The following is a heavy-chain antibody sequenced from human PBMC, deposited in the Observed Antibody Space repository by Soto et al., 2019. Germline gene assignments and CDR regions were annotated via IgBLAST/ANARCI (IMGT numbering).Heavy chain of an antibody. V-gene: IGHV1-69*13. CDR2: IIPIFGTA. CDR3: ARGGRYRYGWYYFDP. CDR1: GGTFSSYA. Sequence: SVKVSCKASGGTFSSYAISWVRQAPGQGLEWMGGIIPIFGTANYAQKFQGRVTITADESTSTAYMELSSLRSEDTAVYYCARGGRYRYGWYYFDPWGQGTLVTVSS. D-gene: IGHD2-8*02. J-gene: IGHJ4*02.